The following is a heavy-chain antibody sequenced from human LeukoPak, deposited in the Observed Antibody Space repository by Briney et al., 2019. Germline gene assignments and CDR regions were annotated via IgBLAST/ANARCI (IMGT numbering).Heavy chain of an antibody. CDR3: ARDFADPMFSYDSSGYYDY. J-gene: IGHJ4*02. D-gene: IGHD3-22*01. V-gene: IGHV3-21*01. CDR1: GFTFSSYS. CDR2: ISSSSSYI. Sequence: GGSLRLSCAASGFTFSSYSMNWVRQAPGKGLEWVSSISSSSSYIYYADSVKGRFTISRDNAKNSLYLQMNSLRAEDTAVYYCARDFADPMFSYDSSGYYDYWGQGTLVTVSS.